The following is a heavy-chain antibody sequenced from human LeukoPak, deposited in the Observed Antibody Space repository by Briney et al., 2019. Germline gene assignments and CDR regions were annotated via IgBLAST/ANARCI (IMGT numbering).Heavy chain of an antibody. CDR3: ARLDDPTTIFGVVIIPPAFDI. Sequence: PSETLSLTCTVSGGPISSYYWSWIRQPPGKGLEWIGYIYYSGSTNYNPSLKSRVTISVDTSKNQFSLKLSSVTAADTAVYYCARLDDPTTIFGVVIIPPAFDIWGQGTMVTVSS. CDR2: IYYSGST. D-gene: IGHD3-3*01. J-gene: IGHJ3*02. CDR1: GGPISSYY. V-gene: IGHV4-59*01.